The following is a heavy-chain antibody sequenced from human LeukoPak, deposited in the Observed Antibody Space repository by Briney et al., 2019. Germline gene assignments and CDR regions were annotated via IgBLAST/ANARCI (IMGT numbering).Heavy chain of an antibody. CDR2: INHSGST. CDR1: GGSFSGYY. J-gene: IGHJ4*02. V-gene: IGHV4-34*01. Sequence: SETLSLTCAVYGGSFSGYYWSWIRQPPGKGLEWIGEINHSGSTNYNPSHKSRVTISVDTSKNQFSLKLSSVTAADTAVYYCARVDGLRHQSDYWGQGTLVTVSS. CDR3: ARVDGLRHQSDY. D-gene: IGHD5-12*01.